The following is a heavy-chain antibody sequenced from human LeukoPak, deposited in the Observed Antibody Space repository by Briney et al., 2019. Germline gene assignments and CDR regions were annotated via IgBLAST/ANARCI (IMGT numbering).Heavy chain of an antibody. CDR1: GFTVSSNY. CDR2: IYSGGST. D-gene: IGHD6-19*01. J-gene: IGHJ4*02. V-gene: IGHV3-53*01. Sequence: QPGGSLRLSCAASGFTVSSNYMSWVRQAPGKGLEWVSVIYSGGSTYYADSVKGRFTISRDNSKNTLYLQMNSLRAEDTAVYYCARDVYSSGWYFDYWGQGTLVTVSS. CDR3: ARDVYSSGWYFDY.